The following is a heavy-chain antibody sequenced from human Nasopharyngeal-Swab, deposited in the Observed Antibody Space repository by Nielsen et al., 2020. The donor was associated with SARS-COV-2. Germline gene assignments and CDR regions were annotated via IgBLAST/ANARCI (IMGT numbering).Heavy chain of an antibody. Sequence: GGSLRLSCAASGFTFNSHGMHWVRQAPGKGLEWVAVISFDGSKKYYADSVKGRFTISRDSSKNALYLQMNSLGAEDTAVYYCARDTSVDIVLLYYGMDVWGQGTTVTVSS. D-gene: IGHD5-12*01. J-gene: IGHJ6*02. CDR2: ISFDGSKK. CDR1: GFTFNSHG. V-gene: IGHV3-30*03. CDR3: ARDTSVDIVLLYYGMDV.